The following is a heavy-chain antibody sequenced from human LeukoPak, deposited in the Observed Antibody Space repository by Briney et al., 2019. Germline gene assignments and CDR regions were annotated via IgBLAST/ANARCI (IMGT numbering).Heavy chain of an antibody. CDR1: GYTFTGYY. J-gene: IGHJ4*02. Sequence: GASVKVSCKASGYTFTGYYMHWVRQAPGQGLEWMGRINPNSGGTNYAQKFQGRVTMTRDTSISTAYMELGRLRSDDTAVYYCARDHGSGSYYKIDQDYWGQGTLVTVSS. V-gene: IGHV1-2*06. CDR2: INPNSGGT. D-gene: IGHD3-10*01. CDR3: ARDHGSGSYYKIDQDY.